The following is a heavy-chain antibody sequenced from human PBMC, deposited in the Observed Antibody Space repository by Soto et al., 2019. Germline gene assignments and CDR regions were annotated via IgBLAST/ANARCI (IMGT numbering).Heavy chain of an antibody. V-gene: IGHV4-4*02. CDR1: GTSISSTFW. J-gene: IGHJ4*02. CDR2: IYHTGST. D-gene: IGHD2-15*01. Sequence: QVQLRESGPGMVRPSGTLSLTCTVSGTSISSTFWWTWVRQPPGKGLEWIGEIYHTGSTKYNPSRKSRVTISVDKANNQFSLELRTVTVADTAVYYCATLPPRIVVVKTELPTWGQGTLVIVSS. CDR3: ATLPPRIVVVKTELPT.